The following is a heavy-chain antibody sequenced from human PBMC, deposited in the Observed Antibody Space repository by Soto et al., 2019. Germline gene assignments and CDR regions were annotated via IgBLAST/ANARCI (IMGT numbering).Heavy chain of an antibody. D-gene: IGHD6-13*01. V-gene: IGHV5-10-1*01. CDR3: ARHPLAYSSSWYFDY. J-gene: IGHJ4*02. Sequence: PSLQGHVTISADKSSSTAYLQWSSLKASDTAIYYCARHPLAYSSSWYFDYWGQGTLVTVSS.